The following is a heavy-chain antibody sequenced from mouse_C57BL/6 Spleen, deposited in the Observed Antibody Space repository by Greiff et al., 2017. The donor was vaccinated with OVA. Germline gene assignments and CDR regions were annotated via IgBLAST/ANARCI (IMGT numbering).Heavy chain of an antibody. V-gene: IGHV14-4*01. CDR1: GFNIKDDY. Sequence: EVKLMESGAELVRPGASVKLSCTASGFNIKDDYMHWVKQRPEQGLEWIGWIDPENGDTEYASKFQGKATITADTSSNTAYLQLSSLTSDDTAVYYCTGYGFDVWGTGTTVTVSS. CDR3: TGYGFDV. D-gene: IGHD1-2*01. CDR2: IDPENGDT. J-gene: IGHJ1*03.